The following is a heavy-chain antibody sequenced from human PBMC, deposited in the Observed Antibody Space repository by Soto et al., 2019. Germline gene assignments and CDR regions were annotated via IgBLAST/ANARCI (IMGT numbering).Heavy chain of an antibody. V-gene: IGHV3-43*01. CDR1: GFTFDDYT. J-gene: IGHJ6*02. CDR3: AKDISRSYGMDV. Sequence: LRLSCAASGFTFDDYTMHWVRQAPGKGLEWVSLISWDGGSTYYADSVKGRFTISRDNSKNSLYLQMNSLRTEDTALYYCAKDISRSYGMDVWGQGTTVTVSS. CDR2: ISWDGGST.